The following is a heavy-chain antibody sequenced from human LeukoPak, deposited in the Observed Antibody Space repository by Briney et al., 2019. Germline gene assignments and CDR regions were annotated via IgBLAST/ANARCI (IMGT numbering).Heavy chain of an antibody. CDR3: ARDPAPYCSSTSCYL. V-gene: IGHV1-69*13. CDR2: IIPIFGTA. J-gene: IGHJ4*02. D-gene: IGHD2-2*01. Sequence: SVKVSCKASGGTFSSYAISWVRQAPGQGLEWMGGIIPIFGTANYAQKFQGRVTITADESTSTAYMELSSLRSENTAVYYCARDPAPYCSSTSCYLWGQGTLVTVSS. CDR1: GGTFSSYA.